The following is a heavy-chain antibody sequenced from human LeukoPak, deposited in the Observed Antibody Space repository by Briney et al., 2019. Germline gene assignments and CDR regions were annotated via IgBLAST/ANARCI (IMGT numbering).Heavy chain of an antibody. CDR1: GYSISSGYY. CDR3: ARGVSAGHYDSSGYYYDDAFDI. V-gene: IGHV4-38-2*02. J-gene: IGHJ3*02. D-gene: IGHD3-22*01. CDR2: IYHSGST. Sequence: SETLSLTCTVSGYSISSGYYWGWIRQPPGKGLEWIGSIYHSGSTYYNPSLKSRVTISVDTSKNQFSLKLSSVTAADTAVYYCARGVSAGHYDSSGYYYDDAFDIWGQGTMVTVSS.